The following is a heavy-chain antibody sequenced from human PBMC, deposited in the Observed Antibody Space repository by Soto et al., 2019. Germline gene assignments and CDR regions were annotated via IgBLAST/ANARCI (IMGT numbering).Heavy chain of an antibody. Sequence: GGSLRLSCAASGFTFSSYAMSWVRQAPGKGLEWVSAISGSGGSTYYADSVKGRFTISRDNSKNTLYLQMNSLRAEDTAIYYCASGHPVSGWYFDYWGQGTLVTVSS. CDR3: ASGHPVSGWYFDY. V-gene: IGHV3-23*01. CDR2: ISGSGGST. D-gene: IGHD6-19*01. CDR1: GFTFSSYA. J-gene: IGHJ4*02.